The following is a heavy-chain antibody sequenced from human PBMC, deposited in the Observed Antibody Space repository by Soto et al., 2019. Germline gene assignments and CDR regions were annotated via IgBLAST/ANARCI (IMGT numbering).Heavy chain of an antibody. J-gene: IGHJ4*02. Sequence: QLQLQESGPGLVKPSETLSLTCTVSGGSISSSSYYWGWIRQPPGKGLEWIGSIYYSGSTYYNPSLKSRVTISVDTSKNQFSLKRSSVTAADTAVYYCARQSEAGFDYWGQGTLVTVSS. CDR1: GGSISSSSYY. D-gene: IGHD6-13*01. V-gene: IGHV4-39*01. CDR3: ARQSEAGFDY. CDR2: IYYSGST.